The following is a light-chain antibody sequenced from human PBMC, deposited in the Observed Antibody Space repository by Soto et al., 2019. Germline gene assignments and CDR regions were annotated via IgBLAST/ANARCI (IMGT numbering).Light chain of an antibody. J-gene: IGKJ1*01. CDR2: DAS. Sequence: DIQLAQSPSSLSSSVPERFTITCRVSQGISSYLNWYQQKPGKAPKLLIYDASNLETGVPSRFSGSGSGTEFTLTISSLQTDDFSTYYCQQYHSYWTFGQGTKVVIK. CDR3: QQYHSYWT. V-gene: IGKV1-33*01. CDR1: QGISSY.